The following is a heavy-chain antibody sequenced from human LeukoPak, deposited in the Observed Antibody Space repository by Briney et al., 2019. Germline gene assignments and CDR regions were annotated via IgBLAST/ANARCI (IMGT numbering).Heavy chain of an antibody. J-gene: IGHJ3*02. D-gene: IGHD1-14*01. CDR1: GYTFTAYY. Sequence: ASVKVSCKASGYTFTAYYIHWVRQAPGQGLEWMGWINPNSGGTNYAQKFQGRVTMTRDTSISTAYMELSRLRSDDTAVYYCARVTATDAFDIWGQGTMVTVSS. CDR3: ARVTATDAFDI. CDR2: INPNSGGT. V-gene: IGHV1-2*02.